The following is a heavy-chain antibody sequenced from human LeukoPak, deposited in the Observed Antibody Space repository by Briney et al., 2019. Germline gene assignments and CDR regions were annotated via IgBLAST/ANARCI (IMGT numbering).Heavy chain of an antibody. CDR3: ARATSSGYYSYYFDY. Sequence: SETLSLTCTVSGGSISSYYWSWIRQPVGKGLEWIGRIYTSGSTNYNPSLKSRVTMSVDTSKNQFSLKLSSVTAADTAVYYCARATSSGYYSYYFDYWGQGTLVTVSS. V-gene: IGHV4-4*07. D-gene: IGHD3-22*01. J-gene: IGHJ4*02. CDR2: IYTSGST. CDR1: GGSISSYY.